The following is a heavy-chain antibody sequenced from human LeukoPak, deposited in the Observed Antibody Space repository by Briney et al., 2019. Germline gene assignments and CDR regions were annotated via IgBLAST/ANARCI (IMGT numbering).Heavy chain of an antibody. V-gene: IGHV4-30-4*01. D-gene: IGHD4-17*01. CDR3: ARAPHDYGDYVCYFDY. J-gene: IGHJ4*02. CDR2: IYYSGST. CDR1: GGSISSGDYY. Sequence: SQTLSLTCTVSGGSISSGDYYWSWIRQPPGKGLEWIGYIYYSGSTYYDPSLKSRVTISVDTSKNQFSLKLSSVTAADTAVYYCARAPHDYGDYVCYFDYWGQGTLVTVSS.